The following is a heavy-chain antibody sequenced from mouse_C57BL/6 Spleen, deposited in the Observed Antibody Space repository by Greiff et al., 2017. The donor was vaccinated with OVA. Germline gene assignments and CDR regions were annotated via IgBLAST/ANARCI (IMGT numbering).Heavy chain of an antibody. CDR2: IDPSDSYT. CDR3: ARRGDLFFDY. Sequence: VQLQQPGAEPVRPGTSVKLSCKASGYTFTSYWMHWVKQRPGQGLEWIGVIDPSDSYTNYNQKFKGKATLTVDTSSSTAYMQLSSLTSEDSAVYYCARRGDLFFDYWGQGTTLTVSS. CDR1: GYTFTSYW. J-gene: IGHJ2*01. V-gene: IGHV1-59*01. D-gene: IGHD3-3*01.